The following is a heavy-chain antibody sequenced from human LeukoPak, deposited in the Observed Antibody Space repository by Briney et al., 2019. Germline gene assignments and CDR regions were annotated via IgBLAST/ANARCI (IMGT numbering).Heavy chain of an antibody. V-gene: IGHV3-23*01. CDR1: GFTFSSYA. CDR2: ISGSGGST. D-gene: IGHD2-15*01. CDR3: ALRHCSGGSCYARYYYYYGMDV. Sequence: GGSLRLSCAASGFTFSSYAMSWVRQAPGKGLEWVSAISGSGGSTYYADSVKGRFTISRDNSKNTLYLQMNSLRAEDTAVYYCALRHCSGGSCYARYYYYYGMDVWGQGTTVTVSS. J-gene: IGHJ6*02.